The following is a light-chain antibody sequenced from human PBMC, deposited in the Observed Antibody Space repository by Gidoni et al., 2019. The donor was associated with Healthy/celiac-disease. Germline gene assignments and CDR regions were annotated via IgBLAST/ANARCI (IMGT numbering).Light chain of an antibody. Sequence: QSVLTHPPSASGTPGQRVTISCSGSSSNIGSNYVYWYQQLPGTAPKLLIYRNNQRPSGVPDRFSGSKSGTSASLAISGLRSEDEADYYCAAWDDSLGWVFGGGTKLTVL. V-gene: IGLV1-47*01. J-gene: IGLJ3*02. CDR1: SSNIGSNY. CDR3: AAWDDSLGWV. CDR2: RNN.